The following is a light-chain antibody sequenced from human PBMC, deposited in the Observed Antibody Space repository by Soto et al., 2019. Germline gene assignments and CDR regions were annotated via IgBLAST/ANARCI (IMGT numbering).Light chain of an antibody. CDR2: DVN. Sequence: QSALTQPASVSGSPGQSITLSCTGTSSDIGGYDYVSWYQRHPGKAPKLIIYDVNNRPSGVSNRFSGSKSGNTASLTISGLRAEDGADYYCTSYASGSSHVVFGGGTKLTVL. J-gene: IGLJ2*01. CDR1: SSDIGGYDY. CDR3: TSYASGSSHVV. V-gene: IGLV2-14*01.